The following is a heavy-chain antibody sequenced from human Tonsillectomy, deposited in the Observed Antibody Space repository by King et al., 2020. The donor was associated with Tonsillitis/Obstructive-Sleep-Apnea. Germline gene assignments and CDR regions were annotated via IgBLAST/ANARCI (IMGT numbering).Heavy chain of an antibody. CDR1: GYSFTGYY. Sequence: VQLVQSGAEVKKPGASVKVSCKPSGYSFTGYYMHWVRQAPGQGLEWMGWINPNSGATNCAQKFQGRVTMTRDTSITTAYMELTRLRSDDTAMYYCARDPFYDILTGHHRSFDSWGQGTLVTVSS. V-gene: IGHV1-2*02. D-gene: IGHD3-9*01. CDR2: INPNSGAT. J-gene: IGHJ3*02. CDR3: ARDPFYDILTGHHRSFDS.